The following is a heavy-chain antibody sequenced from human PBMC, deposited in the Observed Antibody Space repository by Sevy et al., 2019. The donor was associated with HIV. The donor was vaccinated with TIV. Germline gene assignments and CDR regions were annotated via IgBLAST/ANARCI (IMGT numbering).Heavy chain of an antibody. J-gene: IGHJ3*02. D-gene: IGHD2-2*02. V-gene: IGHV3-11*04. CDR2: ISSSGSAI. Sequence: GGSLRLSCAASGFTFSDYYMSWIRQAPGKGLEWISYISSSGSAIYYADSVKGRFTISRDNAKNSLYLQMNSLRAEDTAVYYCVKGARYTIPNDAFDIWGQGTMVTVSS. CDR3: VKGARYTIPNDAFDI. CDR1: GFTFSDYY.